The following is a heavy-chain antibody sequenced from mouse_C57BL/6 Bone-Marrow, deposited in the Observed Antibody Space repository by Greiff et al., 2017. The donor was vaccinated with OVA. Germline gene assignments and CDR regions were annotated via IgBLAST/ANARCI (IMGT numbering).Heavy chain of an antibody. CDR2: IHPNSGST. J-gene: IGHJ3*01. CDR3: ASSSLLPPWFAY. D-gene: IGHD1-1*01. CDR1: GYTFTSYW. Sequence: VQLQQPGAELVKPGASVKLSCKASGYTFTSYWMHWVKQRPGQGLEWIGMIHPNSGSTNYNEKFKSKATLTVDNSSSTAFMQLSSLTSEDSAVYYCASSSLLPPWFAYWGQGTLVTVSA. V-gene: IGHV1-64*01.